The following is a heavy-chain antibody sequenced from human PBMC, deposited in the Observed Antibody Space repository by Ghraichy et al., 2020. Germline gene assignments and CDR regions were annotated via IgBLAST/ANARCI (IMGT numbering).Heavy chain of an antibody. J-gene: IGHJ3*02. V-gene: IGHV1-24*01. CDR1: GYTLTELS. D-gene: IGHD1-26*01. Sequence: ASVKVSCKVSGYTLTELSMHWVRQAPGKGLEWMGGFDPEDGETIYAQKFQGRVTMTEDTSTDTAYMELSSLRSEDTAVYYCATAREANSGSYFDSFYYAFDIWGQGTMVTVSS. CDR2: FDPEDGET. CDR3: ATAREANSGSYFDSFYYAFDI.